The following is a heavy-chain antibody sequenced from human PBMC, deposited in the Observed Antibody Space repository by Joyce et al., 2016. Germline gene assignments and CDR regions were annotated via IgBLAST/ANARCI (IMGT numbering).Heavy chain of an antibody. D-gene: IGHD5-24*01. Sequence: QVQLQESGPGLVKPSQTLSLTCTVSGGSVRRGGYYWSWIRQHPGRGLEWIGYIYQSGSADYAPSLESRVTMSVDTSRNQFSLNLTSVSVADTAVYYCARALGRGYYFDYWGQGTLITVSS. CDR3: ARALGRGYYFDY. J-gene: IGHJ4*02. V-gene: IGHV4-31*03. CDR2: IYQSGSA. CDR1: GGSVRRGGYY.